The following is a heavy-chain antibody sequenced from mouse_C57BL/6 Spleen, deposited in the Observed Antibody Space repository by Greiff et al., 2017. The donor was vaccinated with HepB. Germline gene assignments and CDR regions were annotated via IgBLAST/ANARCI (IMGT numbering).Heavy chain of an antibody. J-gene: IGHJ3*01. D-gene: IGHD2-5*01. CDR1: GFTFSDYG. Sequence: DVQLVESGGGLVKPGGSLKLSCAASGFTFSDYGMHWVRQAPEKGLEWVAYISSGSSTIYYADTVKGRFTISRDNAKNTLFLQMTSLRSEDTAMYYCARPYYSNSAWFAYWGQGTLVTVSA. V-gene: IGHV5-17*01. CDR2: ISSGSSTI. CDR3: ARPYYSNSAWFAY.